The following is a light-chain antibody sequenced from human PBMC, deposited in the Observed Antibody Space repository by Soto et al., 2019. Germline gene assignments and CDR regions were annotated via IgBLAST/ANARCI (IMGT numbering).Light chain of an antibody. CDR3: QQMAAT. Sequence: EIVLTQSPATLSLSPGERATLSCRTSHNVVNSLAWYQQKPGQAPRLLIYDASNRASGIPARFSGSGSQEDSTLTISGLEPADSAVYYCQQMAATFGQGTRLEI. V-gene: IGKV3-11*01. CDR2: DAS. J-gene: IGKJ5*01. CDR1: HNVVNS.